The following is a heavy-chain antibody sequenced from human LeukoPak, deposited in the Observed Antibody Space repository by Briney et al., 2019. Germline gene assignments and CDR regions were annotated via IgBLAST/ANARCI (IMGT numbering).Heavy chain of an antibody. CDR3: ARVKLRNYSSSRGRVYAFDI. D-gene: IGHD6-13*01. CDR2: IIHSGST. J-gene: IGHJ3*02. Sequence: PSETLSLTCAVYGGSFSGYYWSWIRQPPGKGLEWIGEIIHSGSTNYNSSLKSRVTISVDTSKNQFSLKLSSVTAADTAVYYCARVKLRNYSSSRGRVYAFDIWGQGTMVTVSS. CDR1: GGSFSGYY. V-gene: IGHV4-34*12.